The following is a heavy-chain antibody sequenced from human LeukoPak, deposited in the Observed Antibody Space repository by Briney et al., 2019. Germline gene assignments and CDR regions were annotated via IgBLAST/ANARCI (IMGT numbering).Heavy chain of an antibody. D-gene: IGHD3-9*01. V-gene: IGHV3-23*01. CDR2: IVGSGGST. Sequence: GASLRLSCAASGFTFSNYAMSWVREAPGQGLESVSAIVGSGGSTYYADSVKGRFTISRDNPKNTLYLQMNSLRAEDTAVYYCAKWGDYDILTGYYDSDNWGQGTLVTVSS. CDR3: AKWGDYDILTGYYDSDN. J-gene: IGHJ4*02. CDR1: GFTFSNYA.